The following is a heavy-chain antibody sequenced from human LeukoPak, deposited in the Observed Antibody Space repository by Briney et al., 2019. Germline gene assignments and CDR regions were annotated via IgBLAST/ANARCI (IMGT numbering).Heavy chain of an antibody. CDR3: ARDGQAAAYYYYYGMDV. J-gene: IGHJ6*02. D-gene: IGHD2-2*01. CDR2: IWYDGSNK. V-gene: IGHV3-33*01. CDR1: GFTFSSYG. Sequence: GGSLRLSCAASGFTFSSYGMHWVRQAPGKGLEWVAVIWYDGSNKYYADSVKSRFTISRDNSKNTLYLQMNSLRAEDTAVYYCARDGQAAAYYYYYGMDVWGQGTTVTVSS.